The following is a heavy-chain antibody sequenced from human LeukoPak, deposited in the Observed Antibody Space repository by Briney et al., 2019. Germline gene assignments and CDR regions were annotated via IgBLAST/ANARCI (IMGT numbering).Heavy chain of an antibody. Sequence: GGSLRLSCAASVFIFSSYGTHWVRQAPGKGLEWMAVIRYVGSDKYYADSVKGRFTISRDNSQNTMYLQMNSLRAEDTAVYYCVRENDYALDYWGQGTLVTVSS. CDR1: VFIFSSYG. CDR2: IRYVGSDK. J-gene: IGHJ4*02. D-gene: IGHD4-17*01. CDR3: VRENDYALDY. V-gene: IGHV3-30*12.